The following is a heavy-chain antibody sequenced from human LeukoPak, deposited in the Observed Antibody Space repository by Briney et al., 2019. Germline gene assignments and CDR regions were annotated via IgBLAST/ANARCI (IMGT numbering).Heavy chain of an antibody. V-gene: IGHV3-21*01. D-gene: IGHD6-13*01. Sequence: PGGSLRLSCAASGFTFSSYIMNWVRQAPGKGLEWVSSISSSSSYIYYADSVKGRFTISRDNAKNSLYLQMNSLRAEDTAVYYCARAGGSSWSGDAFDIWGQGTMVTVSS. J-gene: IGHJ3*02. CDR1: GFTFSSYI. CDR2: ISSSSSYI. CDR3: ARAGGSSWSGDAFDI.